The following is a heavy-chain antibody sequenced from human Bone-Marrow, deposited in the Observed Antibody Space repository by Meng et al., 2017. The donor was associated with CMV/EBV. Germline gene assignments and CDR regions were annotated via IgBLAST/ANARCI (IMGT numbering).Heavy chain of an antibody. V-gene: IGHV3-9*03. CDR2: ISWNSGSI. CDR1: GFTFDDYA. D-gene: IGHD6-13*01. Sequence: SLKISCAASGFTFDDYAMHWVRQAPGKGLEWVSGISWNSGSIGYADSVKGRFTISRDNAKNSLYLQMNSLRAEDMALYYCAKGQQQLGKKEFDYWGQGTLVTVSS. J-gene: IGHJ4*02. CDR3: AKGQQQLGKKEFDY.